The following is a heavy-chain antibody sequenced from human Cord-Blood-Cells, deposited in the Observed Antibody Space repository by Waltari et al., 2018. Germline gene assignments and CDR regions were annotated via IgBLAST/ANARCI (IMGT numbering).Heavy chain of an antibody. J-gene: IGHJ4*02. D-gene: IGHD3-10*01. CDR1: GGSISSSSYY. Sequence: QLQLQESGPGLVKPSETLSLTCTVYGGSISSSSYYWGWIRQPPGKGLEWIGSIYYSGSTYYNPSLKRRVTISVDTSKNQFSLKLSSVTAADTAVYYCASAVRGGYDYWGQGTLVTVSS. CDR2: IYYSGST. CDR3: ASAVRGGYDY. V-gene: IGHV4-39*01.